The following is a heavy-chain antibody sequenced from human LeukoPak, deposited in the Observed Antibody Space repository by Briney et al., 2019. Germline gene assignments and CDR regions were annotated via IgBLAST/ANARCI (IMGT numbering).Heavy chain of an antibody. CDR3: ARRIVATSFRDY. V-gene: IGHV4-59*04. Sequence: SETLSLTCTVSGGSISSYDWSWIRQPPGKGLEWIGNVYYSGITYYNPSLKSRVTISIDTSNNQFSLKLSSVTAADTAVYYCARRIVATSFRDYWGQGTLVTVSS. CDR2: VYYSGIT. CDR1: GGSISSYD. D-gene: IGHD1-26*01. J-gene: IGHJ4*02.